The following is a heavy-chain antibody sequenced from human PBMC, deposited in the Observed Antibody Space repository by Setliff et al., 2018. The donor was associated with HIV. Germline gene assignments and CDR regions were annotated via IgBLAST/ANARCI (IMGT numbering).Heavy chain of an antibody. CDR2: INHSGRT. CDR3: ARAAAGNTGPFDL. D-gene: IGHD4-17*01. CDR1: GGSFSDNY. Sequence: ETLSLTCAVYGGSFSDNYWSWIRQSPGKGLEWIGEINHSGRTNYNPSLKSRVTMSVDTSKNQFSLKLTSVTASDTAVYYCARAAAGNTGPFDLWGQGSPVTVSS. V-gene: IGHV4-34*01. J-gene: IGHJ4*02.